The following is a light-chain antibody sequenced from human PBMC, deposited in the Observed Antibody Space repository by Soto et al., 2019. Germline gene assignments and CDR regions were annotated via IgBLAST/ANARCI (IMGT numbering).Light chain of an antibody. Sequence: QSVLTQPASVSGSPGQSITISCAGSSSDVGSYNLVSWYQHHPGEAPKLMIYEGSKRPSGVSNRFSGSKSGNTASLTISGLQAADEADYYCCSYAGSSTFAVFGGGTKLTVL. J-gene: IGLJ2*01. CDR2: EGS. CDR1: SSDVGSYNL. CDR3: CSYAGSSTFAV. V-gene: IGLV2-23*03.